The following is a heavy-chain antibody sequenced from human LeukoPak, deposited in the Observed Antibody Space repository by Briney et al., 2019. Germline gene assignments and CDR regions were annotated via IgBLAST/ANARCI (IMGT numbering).Heavy chain of an antibody. V-gene: IGHV3-49*04. J-gene: IGHJ3*02. D-gene: IGHD3-10*01. CDR2: IRGKAYGGTT. Sequence: GGSLRLSCAASGFTFSSYAMSWVRQAPGKGLEWVGFIRGKAYGGTTEYAASVKGRFTISRDDSRTIVHLQMNSLKTEDTAVYYCTRGFSRNTMAYHIWGQGIMVTVSS. CDR1: GFTFSSYA. CDR3: TRGFSRNTMAYHI.